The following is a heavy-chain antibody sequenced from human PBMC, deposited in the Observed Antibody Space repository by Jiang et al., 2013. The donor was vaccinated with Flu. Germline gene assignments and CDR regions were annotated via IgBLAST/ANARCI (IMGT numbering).Heavy chain of an antibody. CDR1: GNSFMNYW. CDR3: ALAIDGNFYFDY. D-gene: IGHD5-24*01. V-gene: IGHV5-51*01. CDR2: MHVGYSDT. Sequence: GAEVKKPGESLKISCEGSGNSFMNYWIGWVRQTPGEGLEWMGIMHVGYSDTRYSPSFQGQVTLSADKSINTAYLQWSRLQASDTAMYYCALAIDGNFYFDYWGQGTLVHRLL. J-gene: IGHJ4*02.